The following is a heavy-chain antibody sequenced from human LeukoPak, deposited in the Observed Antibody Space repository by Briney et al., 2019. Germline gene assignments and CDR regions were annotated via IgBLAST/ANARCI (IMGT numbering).Heavy chain of an antibody. CDR1: GYTITASY. J-gene: IGHJ4*02. D-gene: IGHD1-14*01. V-gene: IGHV1-2*02. CDR2: INPNNGNT. Sequence: ASVEVSCKASGYTITASYMHWVRQAPGQGLEWMGWINPNNGNTKYAQSFQGRVTMTRDTSISTAYMELSSLRSDDTAVYYCARGDRGTTWPVDYWGQGTLVTVSS. CDR3: ARGDRGTTWPVDY.